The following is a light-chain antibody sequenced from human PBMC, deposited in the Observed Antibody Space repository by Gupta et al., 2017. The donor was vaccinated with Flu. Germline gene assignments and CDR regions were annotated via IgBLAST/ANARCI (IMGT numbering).Light chain of an antibody. Sequence: SYELTQPPSVSVSPGQTARITCSGDALSNQYTYWYQQKPGQAPVLVIFKDTERPSGIPERFSGSTSVTTVTLTISGVQAEDEAAYYCQSADNSGTYVVFGGGTKLTV. CDR3: QSADNSGTYVV. V-gene: IGLV3-25*03. CDR2: KDT. CDR1: ALSNQY. J-gene: IGLJ2*01.